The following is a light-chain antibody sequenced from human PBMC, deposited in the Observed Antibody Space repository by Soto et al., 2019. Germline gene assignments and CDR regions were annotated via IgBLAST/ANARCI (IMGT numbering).Light chain of an antibody. CDR2: TAS. CDR3: QQSYRTPIT. V-gene: IGKV1-39*01. Sequence: DIQMTQSPSSLSASVGDRVTITCRASQSISTYLNWYQQKPGKAPKFLIYTASSLQSGVPSRFSGSGSGTDFTLTISSLQPEDLAIYYCQQSYRTPITFGQGTRLEIK. CDR1: QSISTY. J-gene: IGKJ5*01.